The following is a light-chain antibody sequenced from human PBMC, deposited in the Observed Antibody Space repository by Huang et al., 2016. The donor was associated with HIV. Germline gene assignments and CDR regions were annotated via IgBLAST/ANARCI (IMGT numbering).Light chain of an antibody. CDR3: QQYYATPYT. CDR1: QTVLYRSTKKNY. V-gene: IGKV4-1*01. J-gene: IGKJ2*01. Sequence: DIVMTQSPDALAVSLGERATINCRSSQTVLYRSTKKNYLAWFQQKAGQPPKLLIYGASTRESGVPDRFSGSGSGTEFTLTISTLQAEDVAVYYCQQYYATPYTFGQGTRLEIK. CDR2: GAS.